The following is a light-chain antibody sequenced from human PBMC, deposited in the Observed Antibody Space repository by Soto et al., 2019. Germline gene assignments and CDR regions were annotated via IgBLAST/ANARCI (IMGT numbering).Light chain of an antibody. J-gene: IGLJ1*01. V-gene: IGLV2-14*01. Sequence: QSVLTQPASVSGSPGRSITISCTGTSSDVGGYNYVSWYQQHPGKAPKPMIYDVSNRPSGVSNCFSGSKSGNTASLTISGLQAEDEADYYCSSYTSRSSSTYVFGTGTKVTVL. CDR1: SSDVGGYNY. CDR2: DVS. CDR3: SSYTSRSSSTYV.